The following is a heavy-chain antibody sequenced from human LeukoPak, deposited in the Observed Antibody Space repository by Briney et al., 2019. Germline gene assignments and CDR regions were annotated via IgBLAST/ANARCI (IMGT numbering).Heavy chain of an antibody. CDR2: IYTSGST. J-gene: IGHJ6*03. Sequence: PSETLSLTCTVAGGSISNYYWSWIRQPAGKGLEWIGRIYTSGSTNYNPSLKSRVTMSVDTSKNQFSLKLSSVTAADTAVYYCARVAVGAKRLDYYYMDVWGKGTTVTVSS. V-gene: IGHV4-4*07. CDR1: GGSISNYY. CDR3: ARVAVGAKRLDYYYMDV. D-gene: IGHD2-15*01.